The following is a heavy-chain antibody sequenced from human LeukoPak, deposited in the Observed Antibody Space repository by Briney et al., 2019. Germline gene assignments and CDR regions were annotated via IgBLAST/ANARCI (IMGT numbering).Heavy chain of an antibody. D-gene: IGHD5-24*01. CDR2: ISHTAST. V-gene: IGHV4-59*11. Sequence: SETLSLTCTVSGGSMSHHWSWIRQSPGKGLEWIGYISHTASTNYNPSLKSRVTLSIDTSKSQLSFQLTSVTAADTAVYYCAREKSPERKTWLQLGAFDVWGQGAVVTVSS. J-gene: IGHJ3*01. CDR3: AREKSPERKTWLQLGAFDV. CDR1: GGSMSHH.